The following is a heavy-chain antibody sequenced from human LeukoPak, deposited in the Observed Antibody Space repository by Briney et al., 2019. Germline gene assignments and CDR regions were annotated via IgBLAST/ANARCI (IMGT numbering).Heavy chain of an antibody. CDR2: IYYSGST. Sequence: SETLSLTCTVSGGSISSYYWSWIRQPPGKGLEWIGYIYYSGSTYYNPSLKSRVTISVDTSKNQFSLKLSSVTAADTAVYYCARGPYHLLPYQLLYNYWGQGTLVTVSS. D-gene: IGHD2-2*02. CDR1: GGSISSYY. V-gene: IGHV4-59*06. CDR3: ARGPYHLLPYQLLYNY. J-gene: IGHJ4*02.